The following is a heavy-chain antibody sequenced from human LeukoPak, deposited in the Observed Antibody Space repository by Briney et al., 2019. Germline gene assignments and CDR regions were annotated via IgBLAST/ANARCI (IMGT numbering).Heavy chain of an antibody. CDR1: GGSFSGYY. CDR3: ARVANWVNSYFDY. Sequence: SETLSLTCAVYGGSFSGYYWSWIRQPPGKGLEWIGETNHSGSTNYNPSLKSRVTMSVDTSKNQFSLKLSSVTAADTAVYYCARVANWVNSYFDYWGQGTLVTVSS. J-gene: IGHJ4*02. CDR2: TNHSGST. D-gene: IGHD7-27*01. V-gene: IGHV4-34*01.